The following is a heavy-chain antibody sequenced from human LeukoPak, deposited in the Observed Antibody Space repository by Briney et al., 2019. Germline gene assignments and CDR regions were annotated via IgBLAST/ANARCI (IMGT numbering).Heavy chain of an antibody. V-gene: IGHV3-23*01. J-gene: IGHJ4*02. CDR2: VSGSSGST. CDR3: AKDSSSWWVY. Sequence: GGSLRLSCAASGFTFSSYAMSWVRQAPGKGLEWVSAVSGSSGSTYYADSVKGRFTISRDNSKNTLYLQMNSLRAEDTAVYYCAKDSSSWWVYWGQGTLVTVSS. CDR1: GFTFSSYA. D-gene: IGHD6-13*01.